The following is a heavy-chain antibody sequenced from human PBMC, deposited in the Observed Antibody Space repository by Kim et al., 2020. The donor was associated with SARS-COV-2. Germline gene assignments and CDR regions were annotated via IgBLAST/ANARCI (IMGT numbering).Heavy chain of an antibody. J-gene: IGHJ6*02. CDR2: ISSTSSYI. CDR3: ARDRAPRRIAVAGTDYYDGMDV. CDR1: GFTFTTYS. Sequence: GGSLRLSCAASGFTFTTYSMNWVRQAPGKGLEWVSSISSTSSYIYYADALKGRFTISRDNANNSLFLEMNSLRAEDTGVYYCARDRAPRRIAVAGTDYYDGMDVWGQGTTVTVSS. D-gene: IGHD6-19*01. V-gene: IGHV3-21*06.